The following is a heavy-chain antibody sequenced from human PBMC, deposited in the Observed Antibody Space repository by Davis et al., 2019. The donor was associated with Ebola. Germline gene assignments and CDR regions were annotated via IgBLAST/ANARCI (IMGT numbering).Heavy chain of an antibody. Sequence: PGGSLRLSCAASGFTFSSYAMHWVRQAPGKGLEWVAVISYDGSNKYYADSVKGRFTISRDNSKNTLYLQMNSLRAEDTAVYYCASSIRAYYYYGMDVWGQGTTVTVSS. CDR2: ISYDGSNK. V-gene: IGHV3-30-3*01. CDR1: GFTFSSYA. D-gene: IGHD3-3*02. CDR3: ASSIRAYYYYGMDV. J-gene: IGHJ6*02.